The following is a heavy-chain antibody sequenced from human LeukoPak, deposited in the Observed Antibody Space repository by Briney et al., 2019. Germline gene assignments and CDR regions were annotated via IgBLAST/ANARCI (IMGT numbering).Heavy chain of an antibody. CDR3: ASQFWWAAVTGTALDC. D-gene: IGHD6-19*01. J-gene: IGHJ4*02. Sequence: PGGSLRLSCAASGFTFSSYWMSWVRQAPGKGLEWVANIKEDGSDKYYVDPVKGRFTISRDNAKNSLYLQLNSLRGEDTAVYYCASQFWWAAVTGTALDCWGQGTLVTVSS. V-gene: IGHV3-7*05. CDR2: IKEDGSDK. CDR1: GFTFSSYW.